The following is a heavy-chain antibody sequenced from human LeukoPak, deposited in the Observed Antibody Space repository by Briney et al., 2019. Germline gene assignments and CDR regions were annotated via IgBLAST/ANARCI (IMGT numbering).Heavy chain of an antibody. Sequence: ASVKVSRKASGYTFTGYYMHWVRQAPGQGLEWMGWINPNSGGTNYAQKFQGRVTMTRDTSISTAYMELRSLRSDDTAVYYCARRLVGAALGYWGQGTLVTVSS. CDR3: ARRLVGAALGY. CDR1: GYTFTGYY. D-gene: IGHD1-26*01. V-gene: IGHV1-2*02. J-gene: IGHJ4*02. CDR2: INPNSGGT.